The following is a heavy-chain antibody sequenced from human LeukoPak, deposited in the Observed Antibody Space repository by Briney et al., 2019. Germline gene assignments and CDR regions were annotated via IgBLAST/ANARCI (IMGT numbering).Heavy chain of an antibody. CDR3: ARDLGYCSTTSCSG. CDR1: GFTFSSYS. D-gene: IGHD2-2*01. V-gene: IGHV3-21*01. J-gene: IGHJ6*02. CDR2: ISGSSTYI. Sequence: GGSLRLSCAASGFTFSSYSISWVRQAPGKGLEWVLSISGSSTYIYYADSVKGRFTISRDNAKNSVSLQMNSLRAEDTAVYYCARDLGYCSTTSCSGWGQGTTVTVSS.